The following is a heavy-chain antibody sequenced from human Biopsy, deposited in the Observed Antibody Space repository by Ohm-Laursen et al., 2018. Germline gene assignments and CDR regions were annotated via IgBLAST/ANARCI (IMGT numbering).Heavy chain of an antibody. V-gene: IGHV3-7*01. CDR3: ARAGYSSGYDY. CDR1: GFIFSNYW. CDR2: MNEDETIK. Sequence: SLRLSCAASGFIFSNYWMSWVRQAPGKGLEWVTNMNEDETIKNYVDSVKGRFTISRVNAKNSLYLQLNSLRAEDTAVYYCARAGYSSGYDYWGQGTLVTVSS. J-gene: IGHJ4*02. D-gene: IGHD3-22*01.